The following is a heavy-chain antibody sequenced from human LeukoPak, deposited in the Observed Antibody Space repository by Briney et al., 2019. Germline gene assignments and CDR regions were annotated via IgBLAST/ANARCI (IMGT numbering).Heavy chain of an antibody. CDR1: GFTFSSYA. CDR2: ISGSGGST. Sequence: GGSLRLSCAASGFTFSSYAMSWVRQAPGKGLEWVSAISGSGGSTYYADSVKGRFTISRDNSKNTLYLQMNSLRAEDTALYYCAKDFVGTGNFRGGDYWGQGTLVTVSS. D-gene: IGHD1-1*01. J-gene: IGHJ4*02. CDR3: AKDFVGTGNFRGGDY. V-gene: IGHV3-23*01.